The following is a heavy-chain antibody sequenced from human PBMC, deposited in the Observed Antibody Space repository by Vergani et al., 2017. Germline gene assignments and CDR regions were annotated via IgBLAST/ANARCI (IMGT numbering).Heavy chain of an antibody. CDR1: GYTFTGYY. CDR2: INPNSGGT. Sequence: QVQLVQSGAEVKKPGASVKVSCKASGYTFTGYYMHWVRQAPGQGLEWMGWINPNSGGTNYAQKFQGRVTMTRDTSISTAYMELSRLRSDDTAVYYCASPQISDNCSSTSCYAFDIWGQGTMVTVSS. D-gene: IGHD2-2*01. J-gene: IGHJ3*02. CDR3: ASPQISDNCSSTSCYAFDI. V-gene: IGHV1-2*02.